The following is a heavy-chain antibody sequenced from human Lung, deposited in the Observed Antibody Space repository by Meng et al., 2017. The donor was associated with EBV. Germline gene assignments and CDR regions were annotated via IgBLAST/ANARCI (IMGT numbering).Heavy chain of an antibody. D-gene: IGHD2/OR15-2a*01. J-gene: IGHJ4*02. V-gene: IGHV4-34*02. CDR2: IIHSGST. Sequence: VRYRQVVPGLLKPMGTRSSTAASTVGAFRGYYCAVSRPPQGKGLEGIWEIIHSGSTNSNPSLKSRVTISVDTSKNHFSLKLSSVTAADTAVYYCARGFLSFVRVFDYWGQGTLVTVSS. CDR3: ARGFLSFVRVFDY. CDR1: VGAFRGYY.